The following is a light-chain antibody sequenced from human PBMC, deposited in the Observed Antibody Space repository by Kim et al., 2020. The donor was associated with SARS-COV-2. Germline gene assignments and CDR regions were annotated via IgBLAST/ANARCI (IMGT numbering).Light chain of an antibody. V-gene: IGLV3-19*01. J-gene: IGLJ3*02. CDR3: NSRDNSGDHVV. Sequence: SSELTQDPAVSVALGQTVRITCQGDSLRTYYAGWYQQKPGQAPILVFYGRNNRPSGIPDRFSGSSSGNTASLTVTGAQAVDEADYYCNSRDNSGDHVVFGGGTKLIVL. CDR1: SLRTYY. CDR2: GRN.